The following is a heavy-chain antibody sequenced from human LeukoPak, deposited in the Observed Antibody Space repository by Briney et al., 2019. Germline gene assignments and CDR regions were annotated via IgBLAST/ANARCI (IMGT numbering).Heavy chain of an antibody. CDR2: INHSGST. Sequence: NPSETLSLTCAVYGGSFSGYYWSWIRQPPGKGLEWIGEINHSGSTNYNPSLKSRVTISVDTSKNQFSLKLSSVTAADTAVYYCAKKEWSSDFDYWGQGTLVTVSS. CDR3: AKKEWSSDFDY. V-gene: IGHV4-34*01. J-gene: IGHJ4*02. D-gene: IGHD2-8*01. CDR1: GGSFSGYY.